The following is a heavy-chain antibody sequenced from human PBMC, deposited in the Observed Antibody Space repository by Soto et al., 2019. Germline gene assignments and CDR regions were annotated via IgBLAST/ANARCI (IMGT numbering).Heavy chain of an antibody. Sequence: PSETLSLTCTVSGGSITSGTYFWGWIRQAPGKGLEWIGSMYYSGDTYYNPSLKSRVTISVDTSKNQFSLKLSSVTAADTAVYYCARAHGSGSNWFDPWGQGTLVTVSS. CDR3: ARAHGSGSNWFDP. CDR2: MYYSGDT. J-gene: IGHJ5*02. V-gene: IGHV4-39*07. D-gene: IGHD3-10*01. CDR1: GGSITSGTYF.